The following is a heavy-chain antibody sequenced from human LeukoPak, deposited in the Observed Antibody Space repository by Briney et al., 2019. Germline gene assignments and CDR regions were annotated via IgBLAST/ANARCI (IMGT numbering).Heavy chain of an antibody. V-gene: IGHV4-4*07. CDR3: ARSPRRLLYDSSGYSYFDY. J-gene: IGHJ4*02. Sequence: SETLSLTCTVSGGSISSYYWSWIGQPAGKGLEWIGRIYTSGSTNYNPSLKSRVTMSVDTSKNQFSLKLSSVTAADTAVYYCARSPRRLLYDSSGYSYFDYWGQGTLVTVSS. CDR2: IYTSGST. CDR1: GGSISSYY. D-gene: IGHD3-22*01.